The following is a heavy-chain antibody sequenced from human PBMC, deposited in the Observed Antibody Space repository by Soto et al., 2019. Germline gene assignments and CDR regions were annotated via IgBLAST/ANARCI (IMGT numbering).Heavy chain of an antibody. Sequence: QVQLVQSGAEVKRPGSSVKVSCKASEGTFRNYAISWVRQAPGQGLEWMGGIIPKFGSENSAQKFQGRVTITADESTSTAYMELSSLRAEDTAVYYCAREKGQAVAGDYYYYYGMDVWGQGTTVTVSS. CDR3: AREKGQAVAGDYYYYYGMDV. CDR1: EGTFRNYA. J-gene: IGHJ6*02. CDR2: IIPKFGSE. V-gene: IGHV1-69*01. D-gene: IGHD6-19*01.